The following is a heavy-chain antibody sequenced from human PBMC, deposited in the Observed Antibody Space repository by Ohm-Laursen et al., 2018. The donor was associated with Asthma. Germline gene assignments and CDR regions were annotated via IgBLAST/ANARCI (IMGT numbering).Heavy chain of an antibody. Sequence: SLRLSCAASGFTFSSYAMSWVRQAPGKGLEWVSAISGSGGSTYYADSVKGRFTISRDNSKNTLYLQMNSLRAEDTAVYYCAKDRERSVDFWSGYQSEPKGGMDVWGQGTTVTVSS. CDR3: AKDRERSVDFWSGYQSEPKGGMDV. CDR2: ISGSGGST. V-gene: IGHV3-23*01. CDR1: GFTFSSYA. D-gene: IGHD3-3*01. J-gene: IGHJ6*02.